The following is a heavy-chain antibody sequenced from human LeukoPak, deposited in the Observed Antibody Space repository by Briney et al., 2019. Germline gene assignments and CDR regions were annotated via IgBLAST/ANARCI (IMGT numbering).Heavy chain of an antibody. CDR2: IKSDGTST. CDR1: GFTFSSHW. Sequence: GGSLRLSCAVSGFTFSSHWMRWVRQAPGKGLVWVSHIKSDGTSTNYADSVKGRFTISRDNSKNTLYLQMSSLRAEDTAVYFCVRGYSFGPYGMDVWGQGTTVTVSS. D-gene: IGHD2-15*01. J-gene: IGHJ6*02. CDR3: VRGYSFGPYGMDV. V-gene: IGHV3-74*01.